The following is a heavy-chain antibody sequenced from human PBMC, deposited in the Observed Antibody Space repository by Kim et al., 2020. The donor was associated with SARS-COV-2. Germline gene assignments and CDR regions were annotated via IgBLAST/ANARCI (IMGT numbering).Heavy chain of an antibody. CDR2: IRSKAYGGTT. D-gene: IGHD3-22*01. CDR1: GFTFGDYA. CDR3: TRVGFEYYYDSSGYYYSAFDI. J-gene: IGHJ3*02. V-gene: IGHV3-49*04. Sequence: GGSLRLSCTASGFTFGDYAMSWVRQAPGKGLEWVGFIRSKAYGGTTEYAASVKGRFTISRDDSKSIAYLQMNSLKTEDTAVYYCTRVGFEYYYDSSGYYYSAFDIWGQGTMVTVSS.